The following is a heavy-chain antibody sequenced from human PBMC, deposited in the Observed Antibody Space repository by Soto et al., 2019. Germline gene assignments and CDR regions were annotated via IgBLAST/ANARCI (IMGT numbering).Heavy chain of an antibody. CDR2: INSDASTT. CDR1: GFTFSSYW. Sequence: EMQLVESGGGLVQPGGSLRLSCAASGFTFSSYWMHWVRQAPGKGLVWVSHINSDASTTNYADSVKGRFTISRDNAKNTLYLHMNSLSAEDTAVYYCVRGPYYFDYWGQGTLVTVST. J-gene: IGHJ4*02. V-gene: IGHV3-74*01. CDR3: VRGPYYFDY.